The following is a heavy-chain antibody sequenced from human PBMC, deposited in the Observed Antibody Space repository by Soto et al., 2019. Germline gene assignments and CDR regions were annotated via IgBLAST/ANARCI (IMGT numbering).Heavy chain of an antibody. D-gene: IGHD3-22*01. J-gene: IGHJ4*02. CDR2: INHSGST. CDR1: GGSFSGYY. V-gene: IGHV4-34*01. CDR3: ARGRTKYYYDSSGSQAKPLDY. Sequence: SETLSLTCAVYGGSFSGYYWGWIRQPPGKGLEWIGEINHSGSTNYNPSLKSRVTISVDTSKNQFSLKLSSVTAADTAVYYCARGRTKYYYDSSGSQAKPLDYWGQGTLVTVSS.